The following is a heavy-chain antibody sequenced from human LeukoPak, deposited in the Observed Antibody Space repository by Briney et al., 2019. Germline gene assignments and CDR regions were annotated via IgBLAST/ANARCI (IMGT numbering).Heavy chain of an antibody. V-gene: IGHV1-18*04. D-gene: IGHD3-9*01. CDR1: GYTFTSYG. Sequence: ASVKVSCKASGYTFTSYGISWVRQAPGQGLEWMGWISAYNGNTNYAQKLQGRVTMTTDTSTSTAYMELRSPRSDDTAVYYCARRYYDILTGYYDYWGQGTLVTVSS. CDR2: ISAYNGNT. J-gene: IGHJ4*02. CDR3: ARRYYDILTGYYDY.